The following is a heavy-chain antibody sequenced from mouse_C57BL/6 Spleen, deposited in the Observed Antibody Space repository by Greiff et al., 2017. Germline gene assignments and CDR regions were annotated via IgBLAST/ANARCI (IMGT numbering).Heavy chain of an antibody. J-gene: IGHJ2*01. CDR1: GYTFTSYG. CDR3: ASNGFYYFDY. Sequence: QVQLKQSGAELARPGASVKLSCKASGYTFTSYGISWVKQRTGQGLEWIGEIYPRSGNTYYNEKFKGKATLTADKSSSTADMELRSLTSEDSAVYFCASNGFYYFDYWGQGTTLTVSS. V-gene: IGHV1-81*01. CDR2: IYPRSGNT. D-gene: IGHD2-2*01.